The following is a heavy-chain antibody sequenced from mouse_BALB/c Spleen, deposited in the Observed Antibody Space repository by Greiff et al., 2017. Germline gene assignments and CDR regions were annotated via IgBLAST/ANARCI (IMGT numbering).Heavy chain of an antibody. CDR2: INPSNGGT. CDR1: GYTFTSYY. J-gene: IGHJ3*01. CDR3: TREYGNSFAY. Sequence: VKLQQPGAELVKPGASVKLSCKASGYTFTSYYMYWVKQRPGQGLEWIGGINPSNGGTNFNEKFKSKATLTVDKSSSTAYMQLSSLTSEDSAVYYCTREYGNSFAYWGQGTLVTVSA. V-gene: IGHV1S81*02. D-gene: IGHD2-10*02.